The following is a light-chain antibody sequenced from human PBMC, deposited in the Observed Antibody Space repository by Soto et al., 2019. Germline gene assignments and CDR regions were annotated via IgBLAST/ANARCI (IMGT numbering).Light chain of an antibody. Sequence: EIVLTQSPGTLSLSPGERATLSCRASQSVSRDYLAWYQQKPGQAPRLLIYGASSRATGIPDRFSGSGSGTDFTLTINRLEAEEFAVYYCQQYGSSPLTFGQGAKVEIK. CDR1: QSVSRDY. J-gene: IGKJ1*01. V-gene: IGKV3-20*01. CDR2: GAS. CDR3: QQYGSSPLT.